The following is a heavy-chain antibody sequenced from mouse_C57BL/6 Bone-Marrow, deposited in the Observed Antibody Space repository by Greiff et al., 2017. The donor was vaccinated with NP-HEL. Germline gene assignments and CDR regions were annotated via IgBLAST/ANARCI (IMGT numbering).Heavy chain of an antibody. CDR1: GFTFSDFY. J-gene: IGHJ1*03. CDR2: SRNKANDYTT. Sequence: EVKVVESGGGLVQSGRSLRLSCATSGFTFSDFYMEWVRQAPGKGLEWIAASRNKANDYTTEYSASVKGRFIVSRDTSQSILYLQMNALRAEDTAIYYCARDASNYYGRGRYFDVWGTGTTVTVSS. V-gene: IGHV7-1*01. CDR3: ARDASNYYGRGRYFDV. D-gene: IGHD1-1*01.